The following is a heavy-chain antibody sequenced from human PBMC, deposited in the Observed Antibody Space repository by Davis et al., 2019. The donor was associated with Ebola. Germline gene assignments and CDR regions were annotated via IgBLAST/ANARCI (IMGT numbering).Heavy chain of an antibody. J-gene: IGHJ4*02. Sequence: GESLKISCQGSGYSFTTYWLGWVRQMPGKGLEWMGIIYPGDSDTRYSPSYQGQVTISADKSISTAYLQWSSLKASDTAMYYCARLERTIIQDYWGQGTLVTVSS. D-gene: IGHD4/OR15-4a*01. V-gene: IGHV5-51*01. CDR1: GYSFTTYW. CDR3: ARLERTIIQDY. CDR2: IYPGDSDT.